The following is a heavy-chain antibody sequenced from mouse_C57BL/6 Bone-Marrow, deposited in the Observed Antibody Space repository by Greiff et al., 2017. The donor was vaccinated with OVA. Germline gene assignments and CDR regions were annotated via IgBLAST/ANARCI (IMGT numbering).Heavy chain of an antibody. Sequence: EVQLMESGPELVKPGASVKIPCKASGYTFTDYNMDWVKQSHGKSLEWIGDINPNNGGTIYNQKFKGKATLTVDKSSSTAYMELRSLTSEDTAVYYCARDGGLRYFDVWGTGTTVTVSS. CDR1: GYTFTDYN. CDR3: ARDGGLRYFDV. D-gene: IGHD2-4*01. J-gene: IGHJ1*03. V-gene: IGHV1-18*01. CDR2: INPNNGGT.